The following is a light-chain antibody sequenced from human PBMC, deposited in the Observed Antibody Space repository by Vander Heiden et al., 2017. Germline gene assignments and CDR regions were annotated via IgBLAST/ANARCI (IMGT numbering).Light chain of an antibody. CDR1: QSVLYRYNNKHY. J-gene: IGKJ4*01. Sequence: DIVMTQSPDSLAVSLGERATITGKSIQSVLYRYNNKHYLSWYHQKQGQPSKLLIFWAATRQSGVPDRFSGSGSGTDFIPTISSLQAEDVAVYYCQQYDTTPLTFGGGTKVEIK. V-gene: IGKV4-1*01. CDR2: WAA. CDR3: QQYDTTPLT.